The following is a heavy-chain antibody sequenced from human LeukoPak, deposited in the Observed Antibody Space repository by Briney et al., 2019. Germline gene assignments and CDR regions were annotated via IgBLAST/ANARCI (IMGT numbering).Heavy chain of an antibody. J-gene: IGHJ6*03. Sequence: SETLSLTCAVYGGSFSGYYWSWIRQPPGKGLEWIGEINHSGSTNYNPSLKSRVTISVDTSKSQFSLKLSSVTAADTAVYYCASLPGLYYYYYYMDVWGKGTTVTVSS. CDR2: INHSGST. CDR3: ASLPGLYYYYYYMDV. V-gene: IGHV4-34*01. D-gene: IGHD2-8*02. CDR1: GGSFSGYY.